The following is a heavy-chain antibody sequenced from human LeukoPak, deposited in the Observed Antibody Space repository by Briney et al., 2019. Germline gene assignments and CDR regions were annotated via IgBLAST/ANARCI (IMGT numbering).Heavy chain of an antibody. CDR1: GGSISNKY. CDR3: ARYGQWLVQIDY. Sequence: SETLSLTCTVSGGSISNKYWSWIRQPPGKGLEWIGYIYYSGSTNYNPSLKSRVTILVDTSKNQFSLKLSSVTAADTAEYFCARYGQWLVQIDYWGQGTLVTVSS. D-gene: IGHD6-19*01. J-gene: IGHJ4*02. V-gene: IGHV4-59*01. CDR2: IYYSGST.